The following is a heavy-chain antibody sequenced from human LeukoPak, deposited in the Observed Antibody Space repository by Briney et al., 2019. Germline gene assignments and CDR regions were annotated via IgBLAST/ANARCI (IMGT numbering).Heavy chain of an antibody. CDR3: AKHLTGTKSFDY. CDR2: ISFSSTHI. V-gene: IGHV3-21*04. D-gene: IGHD1-7*01. Sequence: GGSLRLSCAASGFIFSNYGMSWVRQAPGKGLEWVSSISFSSTHIYYADSIQGRFTISRDNSKNTLYLQMNSLSEDTAVYYCAKHLTGTKSFDYWGQGTLVTVSS. CDR1: GFIFSNYG. J-gene: IGHJ4*02.